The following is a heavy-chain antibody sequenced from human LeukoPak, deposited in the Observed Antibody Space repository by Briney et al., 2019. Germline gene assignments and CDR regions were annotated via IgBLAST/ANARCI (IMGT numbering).Heavy chain of an antibody. CDR3: AKDWHILTGRNCFDP. D-gene: IGHD3-9*01. Sequence: ASVKVSCKASGYTFTNYGISWVRQAPGQGLEWMGWVTSYNGDTNYAQKFHGRVTMTTDTSTSTAYMELRSLRFDDTAIYYCAKDWHILTGRNCFDPWGQGTLVTVSS. CDR2: VTSYNGDT. J-gene: IGHJ5*02. V-gene: IGHV1-18*01. CDR1: GYTFTNYG.